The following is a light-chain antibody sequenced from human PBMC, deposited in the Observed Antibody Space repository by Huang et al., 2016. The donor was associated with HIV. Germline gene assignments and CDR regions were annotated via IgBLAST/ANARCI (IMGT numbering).Light chain of an antibody. Sequence: DIQMTQSPSTLSAFVGDRVTITCRTSHRISSWLAWYQQKPGKDPNLLISKASNLESGVPSRFSGNGSGTEFTLTISGLQPDDLATYYCQQQWTFGQGTKVEI. J-gene: IGKJ1*01. V-gene: IGKV1-5*03. CDR1: HRISSW. CDR3: QQQWT. CDR2: KAS.